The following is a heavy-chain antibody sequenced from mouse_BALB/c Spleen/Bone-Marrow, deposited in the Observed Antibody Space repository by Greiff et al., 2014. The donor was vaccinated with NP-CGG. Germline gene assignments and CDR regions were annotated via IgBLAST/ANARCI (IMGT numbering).Heavy chain of an antibody. D-gene: IGHD4-1*01. CDR3: ARRERTGMNY. V-gene: IGHV1-61*01. J-gene: IGHJ2*01. CDR2: IYPSDSET. Sequence: VQLQQSGAELVRPGASVKLSCKASGYSFTSYWMNWVKQRPGQGLECIGMIYPSDSETRLNQKFKDKATLTVDKSSSTAYMQLSSPTSEDSAVYYCARRERTGMNYWGQGTTLTVSS. CDR1: GYSFTSYW.